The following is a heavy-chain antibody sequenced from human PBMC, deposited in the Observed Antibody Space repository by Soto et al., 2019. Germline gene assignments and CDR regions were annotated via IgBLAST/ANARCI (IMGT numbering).Heavy chain of an antibody. J-gene: IGHJ3*02. CDR3: ATARIFGVPRDAFDI. D-gene: IGHD3-3*01. V-gene: IGHV1-24*01. Sequence: ASVKVCCKVPGYTQTELSMHWVRQAHGKGLEWMGGFDPEDGETIYAQKFQGRVTMTEDTSTDTAYMELSSLRSEDTAVYYCATARIFGVPRDAFDIWGQGTMVTVSS. CDR2: FDPEDGET. CDR1: GYTQTELS.